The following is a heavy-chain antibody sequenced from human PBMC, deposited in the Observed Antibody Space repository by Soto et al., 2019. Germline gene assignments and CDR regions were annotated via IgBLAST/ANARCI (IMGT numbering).Heavy chain of an antibody. CDR1: GGTFSSYA. J-gene: IGHJ6*02. Sequence: ASVQVSCKASGGTFSSYAISWVRQAPGQGLEWMGGIIPIFGTANYAQKFQGRVTITADESTSTAYMELSSLRSEDTAVYYCARDITSGYPLNYYYYYGMDVWGQGTTVTVSS. V-gene: IGHV1-69*13. CDR3: ARDITSGYPLNYYYYYGMDV. D-gene: IGHD3-3*01. CDR2: IIPIFGTA.